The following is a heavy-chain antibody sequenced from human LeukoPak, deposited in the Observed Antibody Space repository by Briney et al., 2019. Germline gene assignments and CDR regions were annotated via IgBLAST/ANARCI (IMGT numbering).Heavy chain of an antibody. CDR2: IHYSGST. D-gene: IGHD6-19*01. V-gene: IGHV4-59*01. J-gene: IGHJ4*02. CDR3: ARDGVAGGFDY. Sequence: SETLSLTCTVSGGSIGSYYWNWIRHPPRKGLERIGYIHYSGSTNHNASLKSRVTTSVDTSKNQFSLKLSSVTAADTAVYYCARDGVAGGFDYWGQGTLVTVSS. CDR1: GGSIGSYY.